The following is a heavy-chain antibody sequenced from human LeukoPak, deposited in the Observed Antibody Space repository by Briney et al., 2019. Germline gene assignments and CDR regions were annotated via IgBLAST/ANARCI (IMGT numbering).Heavy chain of an antibody. D-gene: IGHD3-10*01. CDR1: GYTFTSYY. J-gene: IGHJ3*02. CDR3: ARVRTMDPTGYDAFDI. CDR2: INPSGGST. Sequence: GASVKVSCKASGYTFTSYYMHWVRQAPGQGLEWMGIINPSGGSTSYAQKFQGRVTMTRDTSTSTVYMELSSLRSEDTAVYYCARVRTMDPTGYDAFDIWGQGTMVTVSS. V-gene: IGHV1-46*01.